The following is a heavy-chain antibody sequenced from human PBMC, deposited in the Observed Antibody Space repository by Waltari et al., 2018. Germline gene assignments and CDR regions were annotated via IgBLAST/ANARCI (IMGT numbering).Heavy chain of an antibody. CDR1: GGTFSSYA. CDR2: IIPIFGTA. CDR3: LSLTGTDLSLCY. V-gene: IGHV1-69*01. Sequence: QVQLVQSGAEVKKPGSSVKVSKASGGTFSSYAISWVRQAPGQGLEWMGGIIPIFGTANYAQKFQGRVTITADESTSTAYMELSSLRSEDTAVYYCLSLTGTDLSLCYWGQGTLVTVSS. D-gene: IGHD1-20*01. J-gene: IGHJ4*02.